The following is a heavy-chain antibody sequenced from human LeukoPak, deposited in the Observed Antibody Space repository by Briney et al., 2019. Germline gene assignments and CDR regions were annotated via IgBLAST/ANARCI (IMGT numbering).Heavy chain of an antibody. CDR1: GFTFSSSA. Sequence: PGGSLRLSCAASGFTFSSSAMNWVRQAPGKGLEWVSTINASGDRTYYAESVKGRFTISRDNSKNTLYLQMNSLRAEDTAVYYCALFEFDYWGQGTLVTVSS. CDR3: ALFEFDY. CDR2: INASGDRT. V-gene: IGHV3-23*01. D-gene: IGHD2-21*01. J-gene: IGHJ4*02.